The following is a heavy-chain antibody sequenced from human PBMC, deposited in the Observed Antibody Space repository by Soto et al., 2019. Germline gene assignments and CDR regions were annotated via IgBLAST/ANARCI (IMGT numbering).Heavy chain of an antibody. CDR3: AKAGRIATNYGDYNGYFDY. CDR1: GFTFNSYA. J-gene: IGHJ4*02. D-gene: IGHD4-17*01. Sequence: PGGSLRLSCAASGFTFNSYAMSWVRQAPGKGLEWVSAISGSGGSTYYADSVKGRFTISRDNSKNTLYLQMNSLRAEDTAVYYCAKAGRIATNYGDYNGYFDYWGQGTLVTVSS. V-gene: IGHV3-23*01. CDR2: ISGSGGST.